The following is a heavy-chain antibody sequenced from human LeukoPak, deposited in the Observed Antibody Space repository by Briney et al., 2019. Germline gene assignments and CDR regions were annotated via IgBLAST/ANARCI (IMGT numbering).Heavy chain of an antibody. Sequence: SETLSLTCTVSGGSISSYYWSWIRQPPGKGLEWIGYIYYSGSTNYNPSLKSRVTISVDTPKNQFSLKLSSVTAADTAVYYCARHIRGYSYGTPFDYWGQGTLVTVSS. CDR3: ARHIRGYSYGTPFDY. D-gene: IGHD5-18*01. V-gene: IGHV4-59*08. J-gene: IGHJ4*02. CDR2: IYYSGST. CDR1: GGSISSYY.